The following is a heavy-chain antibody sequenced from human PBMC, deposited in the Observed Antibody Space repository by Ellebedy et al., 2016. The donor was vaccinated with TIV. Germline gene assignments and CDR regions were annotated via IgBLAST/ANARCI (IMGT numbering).Heavy chain of an antibody. CDR3: ARQPPNVVVVAVPDAFDI. D-gene: IGHD2-15*01. CDR1: GGSISSSSYY. V-gene: IGHV4-39*01. CDR2: IYYSGST. Sequence: SETLSLXCTVSGGSISSSSYYWGWIRQPPGKGLEWIGSIYYSGSTYYNPSLKSRVTISVDTSKNQFSLKLSSVTAADTAVYYCARQPPNVVVVAVPDAFDIWGQGTMVTVSS. J-gene: IGHJ3*02.